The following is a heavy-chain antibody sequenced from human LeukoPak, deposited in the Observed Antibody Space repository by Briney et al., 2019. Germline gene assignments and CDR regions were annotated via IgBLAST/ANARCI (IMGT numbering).Heavy chain of an antibody. V-gene: IGHV4-4*07. Sequence: PSETLSLTCTASGGSISSYYWSWIRQPAGRGLEWIGRIYTSGSTNYNPSLKSRVTMSVDTSKNQFSLKLSSVTAADTAVYYCAREWWELLNWFDPWGQGTLVTVSS. CDR3: AREWWELLNWFDP. CDR2: IYTSGST. D-gene: IGHD1-26*01. CDR1: GGSISSYY. J-gene: IGHJ5*02.